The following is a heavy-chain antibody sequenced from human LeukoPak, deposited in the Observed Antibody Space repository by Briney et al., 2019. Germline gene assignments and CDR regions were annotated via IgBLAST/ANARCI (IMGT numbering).Heavy chain of an antibody. CDR3: ARVHPVTTYYGMDV. Sequence: ASVKVSCKASGYTFTGYYMHWVRQAPGHGLEWMGWINPNSGGTNYAQKFQGRVTMTRDTSISTAYMELSRLRSDDTAVCYCARVHPVTTYYGMDVWGQGTTVTVSS. V-gene: IGHV1-2*02. CDR2: INPNSGGT. CDR1: GYTFTGYY. J-gene: IGHJ6*02. D-gene: IGHD4-17*01.